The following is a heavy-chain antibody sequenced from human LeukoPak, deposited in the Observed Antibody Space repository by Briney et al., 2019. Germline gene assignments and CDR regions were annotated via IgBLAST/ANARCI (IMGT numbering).Heavy chain of an antibody. CDR1: GFTFSGYA. CDR3: AKDWYFGSGSYGDFDY. J-gene: IGHJ4*02. Sequence: GGSLRLSCAASGFTFSGYAMSWVRQAPGKGLEWVSAISGSGGSTYYADSVKGRFTISRDNSKNTLYLQMNSLRAEDTAVYYCAKDWYFGSGSYGDFDYWGQGTLVTVSS. V-gene: IGHV3-23*01. CDR2: ISGSGGST. D-gene: IGHD3-10*01.